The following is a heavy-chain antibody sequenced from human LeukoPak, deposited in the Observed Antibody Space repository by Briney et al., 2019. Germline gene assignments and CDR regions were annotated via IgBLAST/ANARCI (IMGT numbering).Heavy chain of an antibody. D-gene: IGHD3-3*01. J-gene: IGHJ3*02. V-gene: IGHV1-2*02. CDR1: GYTFTGYY. CDR2: INPNSGGT. Sequence: ASVKVSCKASGYTFTGYYMHWVRQAPGQGLEWMGWINPNSGGTNYAQKFQGRVTMTRDTSISTAYMELSRLRSDDTAVYYCARDLYHYDFWSGYYPHAFDIWGQGTMVTVSS. CDR3: ARDLYHYDFWSGYYPHAFDI.